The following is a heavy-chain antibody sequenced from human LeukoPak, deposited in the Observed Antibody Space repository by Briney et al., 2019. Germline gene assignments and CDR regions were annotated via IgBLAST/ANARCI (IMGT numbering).Heavy chain of an antibody. CDR1: GFRFDDKA. CDR2: VSWNSNSM. J-gene: IGHJ6*03. CDR3: ARLIIYNYVYYMDV. V-gene: IGHV3-9*01. D-gene: IGHD5-18*01. Sequence: GGSLRLSCAASGFRFDDKAMHWVRQAPGKGLEWVSGVSWNSNSMVYVDSVKGRFTISRDYAKNSLYLQMSSLRAEDTAVYYCARLIIYNYVYYMDVWGKGTTVTVSS.